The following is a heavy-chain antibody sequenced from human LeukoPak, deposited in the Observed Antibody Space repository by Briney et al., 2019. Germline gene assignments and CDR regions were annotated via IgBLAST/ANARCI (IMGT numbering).Heavy chain of an antibody. CDR2: IKQDGSEK. V-gene: IGHV3-7*01. Sequence: GGSLRLSCAASGFTFSDYYMSWIRQAPGKGLEWVAKIKQDGSEKYYVDSVKGRFTISKDNAKNSLYLQMNSLRAEDTAVYYCARDRATYFDYWGQGTLVTVSS. CDR1: GFTFSDYY. J-gene: IGHJ4*02. CDR3: ARDRATYFDY. D-gene: IGHD1-26*01.